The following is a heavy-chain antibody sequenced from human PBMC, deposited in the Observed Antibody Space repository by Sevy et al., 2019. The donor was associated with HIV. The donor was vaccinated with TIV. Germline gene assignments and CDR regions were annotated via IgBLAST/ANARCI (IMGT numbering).Heavy chain of an antibody. CDR2: IYWDDDK. J-gene: IGHJ4*02. V-gene: IGHV2-5*02. Sequence: SGPTLVKPTQTLTLTCTFSGFSFSTSGVGVGWIRQPPGKALEWLALIYWDDDKRYSPSLKSRLTITKDTSKDQVVLKMANMHPVDTGTYYCAHRRSKGITITEFDYWGQGTLVTVSS. CDR3: AHRRSKGITITEFDY. D-gene: IGHD3-9*01. CDR1: GFSFSTSGVG.